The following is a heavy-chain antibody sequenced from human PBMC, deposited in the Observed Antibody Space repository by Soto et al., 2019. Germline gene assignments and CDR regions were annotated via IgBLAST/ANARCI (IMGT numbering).Heavy chain of an antibody. D-gene: IGHD1-26*01. CDR1: GGSISSGDYY. Sequence: QVQLQESGPGLVKPSQTLSLTCTVSGGSISSGDYYWSWIRQPPGKGLEWIGYIYYSGSTYYNPSLMSRVTISVDTSKNQFSLKLSSVTAADTAVYYCARVAWELRTKVEYFDYWGQGTLVTVSS. CDR2: IYYSGST. J-gene: IGHJ4*02. CDR3: ARVAWELRTKVEYFDY. V-gene: IGHV4-30-4*01.